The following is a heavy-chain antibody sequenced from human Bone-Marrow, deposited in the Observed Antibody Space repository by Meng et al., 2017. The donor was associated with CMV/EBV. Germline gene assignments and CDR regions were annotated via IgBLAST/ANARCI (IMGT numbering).Heavy chain of an antibody. CDR3: ARVGSSSWSLAIDY. CDR1: GFTLSNAW. V-gene: IGHV3-15*01. J-gene: IGHJ4*02. CDR2: LKSKLDGGTT. Sequence: GESLKISCAASGFTLSNAWMNWVRQAPGKGLEWVGRLKSKLDGGTTDYASPVRGRFIISRDASKSTRYLQINSLRAEDTAVYYCARVGSSSWSLAIDYWGQGTLVTVYS. D-gene: IGHD6-13*01.